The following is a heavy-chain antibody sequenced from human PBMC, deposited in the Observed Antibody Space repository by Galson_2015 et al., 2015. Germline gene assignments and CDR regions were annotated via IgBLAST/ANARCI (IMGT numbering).Heavy chain of an antibody. J-gene: IGHJ4*02. Sequence: SLRLSCAASGFTFSSCAMSWVRQAPGKGLEWGSAISGSGGSTYYADYVKGRFTISRDNSKKTLYLQMNSLSAEDTAVYYCAKSNYFDYWGQGTLVTVSS. CDR1: GFTFSSCA. CDR3: AKSNYFDY. CDR2: ISGSGGST. V-gene: IGHV3-23*01.